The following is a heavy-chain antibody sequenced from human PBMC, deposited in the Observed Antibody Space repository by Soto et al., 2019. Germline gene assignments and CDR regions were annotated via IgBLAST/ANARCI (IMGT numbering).Heavy chain of an antibody. CDR1: GYSFTSYW. V-gene: IGHV5-10-1*01. CDR2: IDPSDSYT. CDR3: NVAWELRRGGYYYGMDV. D-gene: IGHD1-26*01. Sequence: PGESLKISCKGSGYSFTSYWISWVRQMPGKGLEWMGRIDPSDSYTSYSPSFQGHVTISADKSISTAYLQWSSLKASDTAMYYCNVAWELRRGGYYYGMDVWGQGTTVTVSS. J-gene: IGHJ6*02.